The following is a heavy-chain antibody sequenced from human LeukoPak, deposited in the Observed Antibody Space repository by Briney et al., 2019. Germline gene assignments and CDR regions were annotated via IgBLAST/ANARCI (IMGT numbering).Heavy chain of an antibody. Sequence: GGSLRLSCAASGFPFSRYTMSWVRQSPGRGMEWVSAVTGRGDDTDSADSVKGRFTVSRDNSRNTLYLQMNSLRVEDTAVYYCAKSSGVWPSAFDYWGQGTLVTVSS. CDR3: AKSSGVWPSAFDY. V-gene: IGHV3-23*01. CDR1: GFPFSRYT. CDR2: VTGRGDDT. J-gene: IGHJ4*02. D-gene: IGHD5/OR15-5a*01.